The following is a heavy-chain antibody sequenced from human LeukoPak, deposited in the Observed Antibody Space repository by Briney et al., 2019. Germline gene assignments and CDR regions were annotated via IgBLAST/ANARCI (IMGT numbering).Heavy chain of an antibody. D-gene: IGHD1-26*01. CDR2: ISGGAYST. V-gene: IGHV3-23*01. CDR1: GFTFSSYG. Sequence: PGGSLRLSCSASGFTFSSYGMSWVRQAPGKGLEWVSSISGGAYSTYYADSMKGRFTISRDNSKNTLYLQMNSLRAEDTAIYYCANDGRGSFTFDYWGQGTLVTVSS. J-gene: IGHJ4*02. CDR3: ANDGRGSFTFDY.